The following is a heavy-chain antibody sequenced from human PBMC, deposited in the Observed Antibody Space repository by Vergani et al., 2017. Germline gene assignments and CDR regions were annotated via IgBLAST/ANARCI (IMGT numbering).Heavy chain of an antibody. Sequence: QVQLQESGPGLVKPSQTLSLTCTVSGGSISSGGYYWSWIRQHPGKGLEWIGYIYYSGSTYYNPSLKSRVTISVDTSKNQFSLKLSAVTAADTAVYYCARDRADDYGDYLDIWGQGTMVTVSS. D-gene: IGHD4-17*01. J-gene: IGHJ3*02. CDR3: ARDRADDYGDYLDI. CDR1: GGSISSGGYY. CDR2: IYYSGST. V-gene: IGHV4-31*03.